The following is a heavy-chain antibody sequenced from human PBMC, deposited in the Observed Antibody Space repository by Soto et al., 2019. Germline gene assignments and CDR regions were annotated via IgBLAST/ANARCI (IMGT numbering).Heavy chain of an antibody. CDR3: ARDGARALAGYYFDF. D-gene: IGHD6-19*01. CDR2: ISNDGSNK. CDR1: GFTFSSYA. V-gene: IGHV3-30-3*01. J-gene: IGHJ4*02. Sequence: QVQLVESGGGVVQPGRSLRLSCAASGFTFSSYAMHLVRQAPGKGLEWVAVISNDGSNKYYADSVKGRLTISRDNHKNSLYLQMTGWGAEETAVYYCARDGARALAGYYFDFWGQGALVTV.